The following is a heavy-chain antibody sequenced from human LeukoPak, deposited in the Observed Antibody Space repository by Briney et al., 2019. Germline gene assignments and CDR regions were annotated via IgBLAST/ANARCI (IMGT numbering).Heavy chain of an antibody. Sequence: SETLSVTCAVSGDSISSSNWWSWVRQPPGKGLEWIGEIYHSESTNYNPSLKSRVTISVDKSKNQFSLKLSSVTAADTAVYFCARGERGYSYGYLWNELPYYFDYWGQGTLVTVSS. V-gene: IGHV4-4*02. CDR2: IYHSEST. CDR1: GDSISSSNW. D-gene: IGHD5-18*01. J-gene: IGHJ4*02. CDR3: ARGERGYSYGYLWNELPYYFDY.